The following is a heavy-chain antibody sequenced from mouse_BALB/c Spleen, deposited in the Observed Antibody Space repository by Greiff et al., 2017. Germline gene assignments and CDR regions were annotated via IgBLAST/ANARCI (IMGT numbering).Heavy chain of an antibody. V-gene: IGHV3-6*02. CDR1: GYSITSGYY. CDR3: ARDDYRFYAMDY. CDR2: ISYDGSN. D-gene: IGHD2-14*01. Sequence: EVKLLESGPGLVKPSQSLSLTCSVTGYSITSGYYWNWIRQFPGNKLEWMGYISYDGSNNYNPSLKNRISITRDTSKNQFFLKLNSVTTEDTATYYCARDDYRFYAMDYWGQGTSVTVSS. J-gene: IGHJ4*01.